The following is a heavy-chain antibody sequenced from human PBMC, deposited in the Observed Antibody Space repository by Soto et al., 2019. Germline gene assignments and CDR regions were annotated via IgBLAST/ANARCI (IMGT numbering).Heavy chain of an antibody. Sequence: QVQLVQSGAEVREPGASVKFSCKASGYSFTSLDINWVRQTAGQGLEWMGWMQPSTGRTGYAQKFQGRVTRTRDTSINTAYMELTTLTSDDTAFYYCARGVSAGGDYWGQGTLVNVSS. V-gene: IGHV1-8*01. CDR2: MQPSTGRT. D-gene: IGHD6-19*01. CDR3: ARGVSAGGDY. J-gene: IGHJ4*02. CDR1: GYSFTSLD.